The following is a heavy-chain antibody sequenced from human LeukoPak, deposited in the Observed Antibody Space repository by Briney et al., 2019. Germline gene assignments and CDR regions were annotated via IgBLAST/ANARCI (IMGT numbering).Heavy chain of an antibody. CDR2: ISGSGDAT. Sequence: PGGSLSISCAASGFTFTDYALNWVRPAPGKGLEWVASISGSGDATNYADSVKGRFTISRDNSKNTLFLQMDSLRAEDTAVYYCGSSSPWQNYYMYYFDSWGQGVLVTVSS. D-gene: IGHD3-10*01. V-gene: IGHV3-23*01. CDR1: GFTFTDYA. CDR3: GSSSPWQNYYMYYFDS. J-gene: IGHJ4*02.